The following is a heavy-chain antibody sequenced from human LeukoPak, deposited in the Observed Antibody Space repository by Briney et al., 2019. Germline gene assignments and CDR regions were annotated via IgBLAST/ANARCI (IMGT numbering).Heavy chain of an antibody. D-gene: IGHD3-3*01. CDR1: GGTFSSYA. V-gene: IGHV1-69*04. CDR3: ARGFRRVWFDP. Sequence: AASVKVSCKASGGTFSSYAISWVRQAPGQGLEWMGRIIPILGIANYAQKFQGRVTITADKSTSTAYMELSSLRSEDTAVYYCARGFRRVWFDPWGQGTLVTVSS. J-gene: IGHJ5*02. CDR2: IIPILGIA.